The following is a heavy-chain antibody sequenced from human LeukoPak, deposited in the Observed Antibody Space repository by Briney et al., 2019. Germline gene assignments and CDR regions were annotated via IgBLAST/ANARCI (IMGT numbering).Heavy chain of an antibody. D-gene: IGHD3-10*01. V-gene: IGHV4-61*02. CDR2: IYSSGST. CDR3: AREDLYGSGTLYGMDV. J-gene: IGHJ6*02. CDR1: GGSISSSSYY. Sequence: PSETLSLTCTVSGGSISSSSYYWSWIRQPAGKGLEWIGRIYSSGSTDYNPSLKSRVIISVDTSKNQFSLKLSSVTAADTAVYYCAREDLYGSGTLYGMDVWGQGTTVTVSS.